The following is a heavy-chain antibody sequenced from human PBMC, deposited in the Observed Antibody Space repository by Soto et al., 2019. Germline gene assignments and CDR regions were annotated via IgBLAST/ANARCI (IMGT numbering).Heavy chain of an antibody. CDR2: IDPSDSYT. V-gene: IGHV5-10-1*01. J-gene: IGHJ6*02. Sequence: PGESLKISCKGSGYSFTSYWISWVRQMPGKGLEWMGRIDPSDSYTNYSPSFQGHVTISADESISTAYLQWSSLKASDTAMYYCARRVRGYSSSAGYYYGMDVWGQGTTVTVSS. D-gene: IGHD6-6*01. CDR1: GYSFTSYW. CDR3: ARRVRGYSSSAGYYYGMDV.